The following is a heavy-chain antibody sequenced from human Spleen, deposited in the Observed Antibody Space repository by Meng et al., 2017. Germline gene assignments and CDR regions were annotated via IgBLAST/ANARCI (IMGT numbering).Heavy chain of an antibody. D-gene: IGHD3-10*01. CDR2: IIPIFGTA. V-gene: IGHV1-69*06. CDR3: ARDFQEYDSRTYYEGYNWFDP. CDR1: GGTFSSYA. J-gene: IGHJ5*02. Sequence: SVKVSCKASGGTFSSYAISWVRQAPGQGLEWMGGIIPIFGTANYAQKFQGRVTITADKSTSTAYMELSSLRSEDTAIYYCARDFQEYDSRTYYEGYNWFDPWGQGTLVTVSS.